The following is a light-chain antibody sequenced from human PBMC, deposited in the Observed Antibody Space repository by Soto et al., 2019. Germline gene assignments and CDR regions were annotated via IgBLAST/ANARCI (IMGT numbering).Light chain of an antibody. CDR3: HQYRPSSP. CDR2: GAS. Sequence: TQSAGTLSLSPGEMATLSFRASQSVSNNYLALYQQKPGQSPRLLIYGASSSATGIPDRFSGSGSGTDFTLTISRLAPEDSAVYYCHQYRPSSPFGQRTKVDIK. CDR1: QSVSNNY. V-gene: IGKV3-20*01. J-gene: IGKJ1*01.